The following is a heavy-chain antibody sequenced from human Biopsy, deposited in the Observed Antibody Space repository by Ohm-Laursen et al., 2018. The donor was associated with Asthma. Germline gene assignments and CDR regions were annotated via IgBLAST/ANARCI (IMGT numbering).Heavy chain of an antibody. CDR3: ARGKTWGRSYYFDY. D-gene: IGHD6-6*01. Sequence: SLRLSCSASVFTFHNYVMHWVRQAPGKGLEWVAGIFFDGSNKYYADSVKGRFTISRDNSKDTLYLQVNSLRGDDTAVYYCARGKTWGRSYYFDYWGQGTLVAVSS. V-gene: IGHV3-30-3*01. CDR1: VFTFHNYV. CDR2: IFFDGSNK. J-gene: IGHJ4*02.